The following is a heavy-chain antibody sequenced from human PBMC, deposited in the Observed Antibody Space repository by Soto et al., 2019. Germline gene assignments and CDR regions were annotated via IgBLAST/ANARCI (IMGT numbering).Heavy chain of an antibody. D-gene: IGHD6-19*01. Sequence: PSETLSLTCSVSGDSISGHYWTWIRQSPGKGLEWIGYIFYSGSTNYNPSLKSRVTISVDTSKNQFSLKMSSVTAADTAVYYCARVGSSGWSPDYWGRGTRVTVSA. CDR3: ARVGSSGWSPDY. V-gene: IGHV4-59*11. CDR2: IFYSGST. J-gene: IGHJ4*02. CDR1: GDSISGHY.